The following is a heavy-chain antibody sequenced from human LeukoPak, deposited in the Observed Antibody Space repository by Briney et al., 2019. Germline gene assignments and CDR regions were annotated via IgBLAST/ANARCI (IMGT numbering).Heavy chain of an antibody. Sequence: GGSLRLSCTASGFTFGDYAMSWVRQAPGKGLEWVGFIRSKAYGGTTEYAASVKGRFTISRDDSKSIAYLQMNSLKTEDTAVYYCATDIVGATLYPTQPTDYWGQGTLVTVSS. CDR2: IRSKAYGGTT. J-gene: IGHJ4*02. V-gene: IGHV3-49*04. CDR1: GFTFGDYA. CDR3: ATDIVGATLYPTQPTDY. D-gene: IGHD1-26*01.